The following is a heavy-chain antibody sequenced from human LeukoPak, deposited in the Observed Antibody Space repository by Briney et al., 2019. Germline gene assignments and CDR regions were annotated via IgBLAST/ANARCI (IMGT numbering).Heavy chain of an antibody. CDR2: IYYSGFT. Sequence: DPSQTLSLTCSVFGGSISNTDRYWGWVRQPPEKGLEWIGSIYYSGFTYYNPSLKSRVTISVDTSKNQFSLKLSSVTAADTAVYYCARHQEAMVRGVLYYMDVWGKGTTVTISS. V-gene: IGHV4-39*01. CDR3: ARHQEAMVRGVLYYMDV. J-gene: IGHJ6*03. D-gene: IGHD3-10*01. CDR1: GGSISNTDRY.